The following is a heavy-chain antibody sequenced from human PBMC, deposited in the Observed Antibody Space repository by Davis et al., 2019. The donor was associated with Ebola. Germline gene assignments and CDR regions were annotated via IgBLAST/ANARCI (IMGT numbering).Heavy chain of an antibody. CDR1: GFTFSSYG. V-gene: IGHV3-30*02. J-gene: IGHJ6*02. Sequence: GGSLRLSCAASGFTFSSYGMHWVRQAPGKGLEWVAFIRYAGTNKYYADSVKGRFTISRDNSKNPVFLKMNSLRVEDTAVYYCGKARFGRGSRWDFYYYGMDVWGQGTTVTVSS. CDR2: IRYAGTNK. D-gene: IGHD6-13*01. CDR3: GKARFGRGSRWDFYYYGMDV.